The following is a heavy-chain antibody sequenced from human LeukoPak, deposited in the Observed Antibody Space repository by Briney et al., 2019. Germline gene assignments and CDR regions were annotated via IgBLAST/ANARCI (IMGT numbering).Heavy chain of an antibody. CDR3: AKGGGHDYSVSLTNWYFDL. J-gene: IGHJ2*01. CDR2: ISGSGGST. CDR1: GFTFSSYA. Sequence: PGGSLRLSCAASGFTFSSYAMSWVRQAPGRGLEWVSAISGSGGSTYYADSVKGRFTISRDNSKNTLYLQMNSLRVEDTAVYYCAKGGGHDYSVSLTNWYFDLWGRGTLVTVSS. D-gene: IGHD5-12*01. V-gene: IGHV3-23*01.